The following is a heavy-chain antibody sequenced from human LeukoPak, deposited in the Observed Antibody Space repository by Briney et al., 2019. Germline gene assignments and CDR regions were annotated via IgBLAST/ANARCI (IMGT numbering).Heavy chain of an antibody. Sequence: PGGSVRLSCAASGFIVSSKYMSWVRQAPGKGLEWVSVIYSGGSTYYAASVEGRFTISRDNSKNTVYLQMNNLRVDDTAVYYCARAGPIDYWGQGILVTVSS. CDR1: GFIVSSKY. CDR3: ARAGPIDY. CDR2: IYSGGST. V-gene: IGHV3-53*01. J-gene: IGHJ4*02.